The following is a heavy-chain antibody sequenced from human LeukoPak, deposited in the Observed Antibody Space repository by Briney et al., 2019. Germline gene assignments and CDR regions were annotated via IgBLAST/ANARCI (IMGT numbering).Heavy chain of an antibody. CDR1: GFTFSSYA. D-gene: IGHD1-26*01. J-gene: IGHJ3*02. Sequence: GGSLRLSCAASGFTFSSYAMHWVRQAPGKGLEYVSAISSNGGSTYYANSVKGRFTISRDNSKNTLYLQMGSLRAEDMAVYYCARDQYSGSYSQDDAFDIWGQGTMVTVSS. V-gene: IGHV3-64*01. CDR2: ISSNGGST. CDR3: ARDQYSGSYSQDDAFDI.